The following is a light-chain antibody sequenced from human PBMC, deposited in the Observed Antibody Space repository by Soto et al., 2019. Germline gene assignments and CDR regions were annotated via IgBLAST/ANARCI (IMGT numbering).Light chain of an antibody. V-gene: IGKV1-39*01. Sequence: DIQMTQSPSSLSASVGDSVTITCRASHTFSSFLNWYQQRPGKAPKLLIYGASTLRSGVPSRFSGSGSGTKFTLTINGLQPEYFATYYCLQSYSSPFTFGQGTRLEVK. CDR3: LQSYSSPFT. J-gene: IGKJ2*01. CDR1: HTFSSF. CDR2: GAS.